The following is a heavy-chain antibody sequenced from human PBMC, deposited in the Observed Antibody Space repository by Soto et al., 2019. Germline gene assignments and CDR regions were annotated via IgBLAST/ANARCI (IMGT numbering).Heavy chain of an antibody. CDR3: ARAREYYDGMDV. V-gene: IGHV1-8*01. J-gene: IGHJ6*02. CDR1: GYTFTSYD. CDR2: MNPNSGNT. Sequence: QVQLVQSGAEVKKPGASVKVSCKASGYTFTSYDINWVRQATGQGLEWMGWMNPNSGNTGYAQKFQGRVTMTRNTSLSTAYMALSSLRSEATAVYYCARAREYYDGMDVWGQGTTVTVSS.